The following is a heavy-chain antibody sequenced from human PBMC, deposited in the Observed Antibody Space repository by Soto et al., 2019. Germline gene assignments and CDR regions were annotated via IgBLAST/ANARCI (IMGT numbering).Heavy chain of an antibody. CDR3: AKDKLEWLSWSWLDP. J-gene: IGHJ5*02. V-gene: IGHV3-30*18. CDR1: GFTFSSYG. Sequence: GGSLRLSCAASGFTFSSYGMHWVRQAPGKGLEWVAVISYDGSNKYYADSVKGRFTISRENSKNTLYLQMNSLRAEDTAVYYCAKDKLEWLSWSWLDPSGQGTLVTVYS. D-gene: IGHD3-3*01. CDR2: ISYDGSNK.